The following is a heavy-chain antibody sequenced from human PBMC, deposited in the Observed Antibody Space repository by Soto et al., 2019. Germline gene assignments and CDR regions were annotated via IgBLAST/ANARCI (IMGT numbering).Heavy chain of an antibody. V-gene: IGHV1-69*13. D-gene: IGHD3-22*01. CDR3: ARDLGRWDSSADFDY. CDR1: GGTFSSYA. CDR2: IIPIFGTA. J-gene: IGHJ4*02. Sequence: SVKVSCKASGGTFSSYAISWVRQAPGQGLEWMGGIIPIFGTANYAQKFQGRVTITADESTSTAYMELSSLRSEDTAVYYCARDLGRWDSSADFDYWGQGTLVTVSS.